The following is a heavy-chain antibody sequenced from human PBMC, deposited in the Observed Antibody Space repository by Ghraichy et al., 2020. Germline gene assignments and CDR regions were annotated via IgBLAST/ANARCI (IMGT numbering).Heavy chain of an antibody. V-gene: IGHV4-39*01. CDR1: GGSISSSSYH. J-gene: IGHJ4*02. CDR3: ARQNYYGSGSHNFDY. Sequence: SETLSLTCTVSGGSISSSSYHWGWLRQPPGKGLEWIGSLYYSGNTYYNSSIKSRVTISVDTSKNQFSLKLSSVTAADTAVYYCARQNYYGSGSHNFDYWGQGTLVTVSS. D-gene: IGHD3-10*01. CDR2: LYYSGNT.